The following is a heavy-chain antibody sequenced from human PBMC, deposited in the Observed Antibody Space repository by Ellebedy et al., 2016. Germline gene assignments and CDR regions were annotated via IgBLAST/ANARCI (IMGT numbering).Heavy chain of an antibody. Sequence: GGSLRLSCAASGFTFSSYWMSWVRQAPGKGLEWVSYISNSYSIITYADSVKGRFTISTDNAKNSLYLQMNSLRAEDSAVYYCARDYQWAFDYWGQGILVTVSS. CDR3: ARDYQWAFDY. D-gene: IGHD1-26*01. CDR2: ISNSYSII. J-gene: IGHJ4*02. V-gene: IGHV3-48*04. CDR1: GFTFSSYW.